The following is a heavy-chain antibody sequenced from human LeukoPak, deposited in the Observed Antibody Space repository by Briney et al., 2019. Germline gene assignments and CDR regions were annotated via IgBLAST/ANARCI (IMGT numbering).Heavy chain of an antibody. D-gene: IGHD5-12*01. Sequence: GGSLRLSCAASGFTVSSNYMSWVRQAPGKGLEWVSVIYSGGSTYYADSVKGRFTISRDNSKNTLYLQMNSLRAEDTAVYYCAKDSPPVDIVATTPGYYGMDVWGQGTTVTVSS. V-gene: IGHV3-53*01. CDR3: AKDSPPVDIVATTPGYYGMDV. J-gene: IGHJ6*02. CDR2: IYSGGST. CDR1: GFTVSSNY.